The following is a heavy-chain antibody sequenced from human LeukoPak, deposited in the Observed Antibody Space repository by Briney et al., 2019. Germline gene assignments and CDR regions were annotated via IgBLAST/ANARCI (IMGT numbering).Heavy chain of an antibody. Sequence: GESLQISCKGSGYSFTSYWIGWVRQMPGKGLEWMGIIYPGDSDTRYSPSFQGQVTISADKSISTAYLQWSSLKASDTAMYYCARRSSGSYSVGGYYYMDVWGKGTTVTVSS. J-gene: IGHJ6*03. CDR1: GYSFTSYW. CDR2: IYPGDSDT. V-gene: IGHV5-51*01. D-gene: IGHD1-26*01. CDR3: ARRSSGSYSVGGYYYMDV.